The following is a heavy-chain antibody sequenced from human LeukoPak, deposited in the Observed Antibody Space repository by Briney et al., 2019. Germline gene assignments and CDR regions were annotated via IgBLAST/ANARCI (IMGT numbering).Heavy chain of an antibody. J-gene: IGHJ4*02. Sequence: SGTLSLTCAVYGGSFSGYYWSWLRQPPGKGLEWIGEINHSGSTNYNPSLKSRVTISVDTSKNQFSLKLSSVTAADTAVYYCARGRSELLWFGELFAYFDYWGQGTLVTVSS. CDR3: ARGRSELLWFGELFAYFDY. V-gene: IGHV4-34*01. CDR2: INHSGST. CDR1: GGSFSGYY. D-gene: IGHD3-10*01.